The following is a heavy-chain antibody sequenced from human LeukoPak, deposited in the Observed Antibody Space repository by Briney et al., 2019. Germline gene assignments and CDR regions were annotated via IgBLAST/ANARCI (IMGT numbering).Heavy chain of an antibody. CDR1: GGSISSYY. J-gene: IGHJ5*02. Sequence: SETLSLTCTVSGGSISSYYWSWIRQPPGKGLERIGYIYYSGSTNYNPSLKSRVTISVDTSKNQFSLKLSSVTAADTAVYYCARGLAKNWFDPWGQGTLVTVSS. CDR3: ARGLAKNWFDP. V-gene: IGHV4-59*01. CDR2: IYYSGST. D-gene: IGHD3-16*01.